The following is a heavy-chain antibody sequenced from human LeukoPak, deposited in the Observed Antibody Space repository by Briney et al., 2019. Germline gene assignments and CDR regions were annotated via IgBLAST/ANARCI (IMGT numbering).Heavy chain of an antibody. V-gene: IGHV3-23*01. CDR1: GFTFSSYA. CDR3: AEQVGATHFDY. CDR2: ISGSGGST. D-gene: IGHD1-26*01. J-gene: IGHJ4*02. Sequence: GGSLRLSCAASGFTFSSYAMSCVRQAPGKGLEWVSAISGSGGSTYYADSVKGRFTISRDNSKNTLYLQMNSLRAEDTAVYYCAEQVGATHFDYWRQGTLVTVSS.